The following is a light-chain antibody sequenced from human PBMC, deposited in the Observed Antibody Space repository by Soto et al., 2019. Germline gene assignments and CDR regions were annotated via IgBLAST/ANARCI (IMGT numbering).Light chain of an antibody. V-gene: IGKV1-8*01. CDR3: QKYYSYPRK. J-gene: IGKJ1*01. CDR1: QGISSY. Sequence: AIRMTQAPSSLSASTGGRVTITCRASQGISSYLAWYQQKPGKAPKLLIYAASTLQSGVPSRFSGSGSGTDFTLTISCLQSEDFATYYCQKYYSYPRKFGQGTKVDIK. CDR2: AAS.